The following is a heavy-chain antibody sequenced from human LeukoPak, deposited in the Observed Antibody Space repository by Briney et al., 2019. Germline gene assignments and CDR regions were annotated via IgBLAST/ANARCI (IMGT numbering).Heavy chain of an antibody. CDR1: GFIFSSYG. D-gene: IGHD5-12*01. CDR3: AKDPSAANSGYDLSNY. J-gene: IGHJ4*02. CDR2: ISYDGSNK. V-gene: IGHV3-30*18. Sequence: PGGSLRLSCAASGFIFSSYGMHWVRQAPGKGLEWVAVISYDGSNKYYADSVKGRFTISRDNSKNTLYLQMNSLRAEDTAVYYCAKDPSAANSGYDLSNYWGQGTLVTVSS.